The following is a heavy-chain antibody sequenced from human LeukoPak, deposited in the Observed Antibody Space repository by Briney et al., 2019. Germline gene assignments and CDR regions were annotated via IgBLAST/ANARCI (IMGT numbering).Heavy chain of an antibody. CDR2: IYNSGIT. Sequence: SETLSLTCTVFGVSISSYYWSWLRKPPGKGLEWIGYIYNSGITNKNPSLKSRVTISGDTSKNQFSLKLSSVTAAVTAVYYCARHGDVRYFDWLKDGFDYWGQGTLVTVSS. CDR1: GVSISSYY. J-gene: IGHJ4*02. V-gene: IGHV4-4*09. D-gene: IGHD3-9*01. CDR3: ARHGDVRYFDWLKDGFDY.